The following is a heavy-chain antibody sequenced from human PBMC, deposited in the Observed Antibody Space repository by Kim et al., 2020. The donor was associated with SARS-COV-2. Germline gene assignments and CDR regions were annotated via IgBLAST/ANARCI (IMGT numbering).Heavy chain of an antibody. J-gene: IGHJ6*02. CDR3: RGGYGSGGDTMDV. CDR2: IKPDGREK. Sequence: GGSLRLSCAASGFTFSIYNMHWVRQAPGKGLEWVARIKPDGREKTYVDSVKDRFSISRDNTKNLVYLQMNSLRVEDTAVYYCRGGYGSGGDTMDVWGQGTSVTVSS. D-gene: IGHD3-10*01. V-gene: IGHV3-7*01. CDR1: GFTFSIYN.